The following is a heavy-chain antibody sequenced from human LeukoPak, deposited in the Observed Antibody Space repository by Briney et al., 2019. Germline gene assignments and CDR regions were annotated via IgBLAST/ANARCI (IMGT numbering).Heavy chain of an antibody. J-gene: IGHJ3*02. Sequence: ASVKVSCKASGYTFTGYYVHWVRQAPGQGLEWMGWINPNSGGTNYAQRFQGRVTMTRDTSISTAYMELSRLRSDDTAVYYCAREIAVAVTGAFDIWGQGTMVTVSS. CDR2: INPNSGGT. CDR1: GYTFTGYY. CDR3: AREIAVAVTGAFDI. D-gene: IGHD6-19*01. V-gene: IGHV1-2*02.